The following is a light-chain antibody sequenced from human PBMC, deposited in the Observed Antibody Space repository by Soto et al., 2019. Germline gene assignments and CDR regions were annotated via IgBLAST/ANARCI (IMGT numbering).Light chain of an antibody. V-gene: IGLV1-44*01. J-gene: IGLJ1*01. CDR1: SSNIGSNT. CDR2: SNN. CDR3: AAWDDSLNGSGV. Sequence: QSVLTQPPSASGTPGQRVTISCSGSSSNIGSNTVNWYQLLPGTAPKLIIYSNNQRPSGVPARFAGCKSGASASLAISGLTIADQDAYYCAAWDDSLNGSGVFGTGTKVTVL.